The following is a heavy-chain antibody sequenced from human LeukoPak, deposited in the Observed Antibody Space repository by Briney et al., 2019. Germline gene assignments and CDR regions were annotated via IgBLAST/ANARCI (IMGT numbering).Heavy chain of an antibody. D-gene: IGHD5-18*01. CDR2: IKQDGSEK. J-gene: IGHJ4*02. CDR3: ARDPPYSYGLD. CDR1: GGSISSGGYY. Sequence: ETLSLTCTVSGGSISSGGYYWSWVRQAPGKGLEWVANIKQDGSEKYYVDSVKGRFTISRDNAKNSLYLQMNSLRAEDTAVYYCARDPPYSYGLDWGQGTLVTVSS. V-gene: IGHV3-7*01.